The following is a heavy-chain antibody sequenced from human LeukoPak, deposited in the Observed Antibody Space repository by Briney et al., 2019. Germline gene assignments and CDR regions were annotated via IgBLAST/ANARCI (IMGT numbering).Heavy chain of an antibody. J-gene: IGHJ3*02. D-gene: IGHD2-21*02. CDR2: IKRKTDGGTT. V-gene: IGHV3-15*01. Sequence: AGGSLRLSCAASGFTFSNAWMSWVRQAPGKGLEWVGRIKRKTDGGTTDYAAPVKGRFTISRDDSKNMLYLQMNSLKTEDTAVYYCTTDSVTARRDDAFDIWGQGTVTVSS. CDR3: TTDSVTARRDDAFDI. CDR1: GFTFSNAW.